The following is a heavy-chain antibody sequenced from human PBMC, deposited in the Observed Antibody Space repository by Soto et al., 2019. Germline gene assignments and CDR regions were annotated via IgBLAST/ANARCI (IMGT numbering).Heavy chain of an antibody. D-gene: IGHD5-12*01. V-gene: IGHV1-46*01. Sequence: ASVKVSCKTSGYTFTSYYMHWVRQAPGQGLEWMGIINPSGGSTSYAQKFQGRVTMTRDTSTSTVYMELSSLRSEDTAVYYCARDFPATIDTYYYYGMDVWGQGTTVTVSS. J-gene: IGHJ6*02. CDR1: GYTFTSYY. CDR3: ARDFPATIDTYYYYGMDV. CDR2: INPSGGST.